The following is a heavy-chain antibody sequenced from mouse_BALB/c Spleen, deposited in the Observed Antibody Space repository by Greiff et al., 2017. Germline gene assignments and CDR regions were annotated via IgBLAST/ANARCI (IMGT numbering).Heavy chain of an antibody. CDR1: GYSFTDYI. D-gene: IGHD1-1*01. CDR3: ARGYYGSDYAMDY. Sequence: VQLQQTGPELVKPGASVKISCKASGYSFTDYIMLWVKQSHGKSLEWIGNINPYYGSTSYNLKFKGKATLTVDKSSSTAYMQLNSLTSEDSAVYYCARGYYGSDYAMDYWGQGTSVTVSS. V-gene: IGHV1-39*01. J-gene: IGHJ4*01. CDR2: INPYYGST.